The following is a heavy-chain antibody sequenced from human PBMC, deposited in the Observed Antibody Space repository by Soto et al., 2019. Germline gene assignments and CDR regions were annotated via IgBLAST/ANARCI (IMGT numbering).Heavy chain of an antibody. CDR1: GFTFSSYG. CDR2: ISYDGSNK. Sequence: QVQLVESGGGVVQPGRSLRLSCAASGFTFSSYGMHWVRQAPGKGLEWVAVISYDGSNKYYADSVKGRFTISRDNSKNTLYLQMNSLRAEDTAVYYCAKDYEPYCGGDCSLGWGQGTLVTVSS. J-gene: IGHJ4*02. V-gene: IGHV3-30*18. D-gene: IGHD2-21*02. CDR3: AKDYEPYCGGDCSLG.